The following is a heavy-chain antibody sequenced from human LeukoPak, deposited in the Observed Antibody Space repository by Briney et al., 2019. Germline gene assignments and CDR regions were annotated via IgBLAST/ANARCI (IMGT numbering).Heavy chain of an antibody. D-gene: IGHD2-15*01. J-gene: IGHJ4*02. V-gene: IGHV4-34*01. CDR2: INHSGST. CDR3: AREALYCSGGSCLDY. CDR1: GGSFSGYC. Sequence: SETLSLTCAVYGGSFSGYCWSWIRQPPGKGLEWIGEINHSGSTNYNPSLKSRVTISVDTSKNQFSLKLSSVTAADTAVYYCAREALYCSGGSCLDYWGQGTLATVSS.